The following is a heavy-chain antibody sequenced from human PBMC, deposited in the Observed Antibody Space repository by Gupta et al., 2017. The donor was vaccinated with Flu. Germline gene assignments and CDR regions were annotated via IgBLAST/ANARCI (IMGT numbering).Heavy chain of an antibody. CDR1: GGNFKNYG. Sequence: QVQLVQSGPEVRRPGSSVKLSCQASGGNFKNYGFSWVRQAPGQGLECMGAVIPPVTSANYADKFQGRASITADESTRTAYVELSSLRSDDTAVYYCAFGSMELEAFDIWGQGTLVTVS. D-gene: IGHD3-10*01. V-gene: IGHV1-69*01. CDR2: VIPPVTSA. CDR3: AFGSMELEAFDI. J-gene: IGHJ3*02.